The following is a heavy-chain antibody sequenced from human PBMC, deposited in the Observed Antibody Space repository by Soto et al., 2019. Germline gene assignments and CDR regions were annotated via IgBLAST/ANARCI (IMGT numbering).Heavy chain of an antibody. CDR2: IKQEGSER. CDR3: ARDGCISNSCSPGGYYYYGMDV. D-gene: IGHD2-2*01. V-gene: IGHV3-7*01. CDR1: ARSFSTHF. Sequence: GGCLRLSCSASARSFSTHFISSLRHAPGKGLESVANIKQEGSERYYVDSLKVRFTISRDNANNSLYLRVNSLSAEDTAVYYCARDGCISNSCSPGGYYYYGMDVWGQGTTVTVSS. J-gene: IGHJ6*02.